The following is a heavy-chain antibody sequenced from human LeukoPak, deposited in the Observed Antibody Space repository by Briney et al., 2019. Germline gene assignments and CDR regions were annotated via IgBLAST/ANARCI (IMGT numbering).Heavy chain of an antibody. CDR3: ARVKEASSTSFNFDY. D-gene: IGHD2-2*01. CDR2: INPNSGGT. Sequence: ASVKVSCKASGYTFTSYGISWVRRAPGQGLEWMGWINPNSGGTNYAQKFQGRVTMTRDTSISTAYMELSRLRSDDTAVYYCARVKEASSTSFNFDYWGQGTLVTVSS. CDR1: GYTFTSYG. V-gene: IGHV1-2*02. J-gene: IGHJ4*02.